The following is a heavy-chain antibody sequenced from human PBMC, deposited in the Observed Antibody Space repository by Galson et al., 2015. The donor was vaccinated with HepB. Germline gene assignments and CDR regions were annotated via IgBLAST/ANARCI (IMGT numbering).Heavy chain of an antibody. CDR1: GFTFSSYA. D-gene: IGHD3-16*01. CDR2: ISGTGYST. J-gene: IGHJ5*02. Sequence: SLRLSCAASGFTFSSYAMSWVRQAPGQGLEWVSSISGTGYSTYYADSVKGRFTISRDNSKNTVYLQMSSLRSEDTAVYYCAIPHQTWGPYNWFDPWGQGTLVTVSP. CDR3: AIPHQTWGPYNWFDP. V-gene: IGHV3-23*01.